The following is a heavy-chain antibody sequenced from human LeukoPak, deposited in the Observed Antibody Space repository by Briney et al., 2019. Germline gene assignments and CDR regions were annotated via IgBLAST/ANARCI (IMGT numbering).Heavy chain of an antibody. CDR3: VRENWYYDY. D-gene: IGHD1-1*01. J-gene: IGHJ4*02. CDR1: GYSFNNYY. CDR2: MYPKNGGT. V-gene: IGHV1-2*02. Sequence: ASVKVSCKASGYSFNNYYIHWVRQAPGQGLEWVGWMYPKNGGTNYAQNFQGRVTLTRDTSITTAYMELSSLNSDGTALYYCVRENWYYDYWGQGTLVTVSS.